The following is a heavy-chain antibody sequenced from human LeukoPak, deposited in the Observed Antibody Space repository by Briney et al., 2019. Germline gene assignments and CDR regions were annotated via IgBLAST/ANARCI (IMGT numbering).Heavy chain of an antibody. Sequence: SVKVSCKASGGTFSSYTISWVRQAPGQGLEWMGRIIPILGIANYAQKFQGRVTITADKSTSTAYMELSSLRSEDTAVYYCARTPWMIGGGDSLYFDYWGQGTVVTVSS. CDR3: ARTPWMIGGGDSLYFDY. J-gene: IGHJ4*02. CDR2: IIPILGIA. CDR1: GGTFSSYT. V-gene: IGHV1-69*02. D-gene: IGHD2-21*01.